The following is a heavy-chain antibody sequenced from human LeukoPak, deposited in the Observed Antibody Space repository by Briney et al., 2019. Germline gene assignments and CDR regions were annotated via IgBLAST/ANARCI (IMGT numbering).Heavy chain of an antibody. D-gene: IGHD6-19*01. CDR1: GFTFTSYS. CDR3: AKGSYSSGWYGVGY. CDR2: ISGSGGST. J-gene: IGHJ4*02. Sequence: GGSLRLSCAASGFTFTSYSMNWVRQAPGKGLEWVSTISGSGGSTYYADSVKGRFTISRDNSKNTLYLQMNSLRAEDTAVYYCAKGSYSSGWYGVGYWGQGTLVTVSS. V-gene: IGHV3-23*01.